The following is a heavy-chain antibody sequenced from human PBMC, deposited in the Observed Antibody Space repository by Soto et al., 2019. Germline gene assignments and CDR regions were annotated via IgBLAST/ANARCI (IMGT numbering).Heavy chain of an antibody. CDR1: GGSISSSNW. CDR2: SYHSGST. CDR3: ARVSGSYYDVMDF. V-gene: IGHV4-4*02. Sequence: SETLSLTCAVSGGSISSSNWWSWVRQPPGKGLEWIGESYHSGSTKYNPSLKSRVTISVDKSKNQFSLKLSSVTAADTAVYYCARVSGSYYDVMDFWGRGTTVTGS. J-gene: IGHJ6*02.